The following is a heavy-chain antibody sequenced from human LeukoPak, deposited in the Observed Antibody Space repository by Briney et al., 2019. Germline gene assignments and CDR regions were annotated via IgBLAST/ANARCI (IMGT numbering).Heavy chain of an antibody. CDR1: GGSISSGSYY. D-gene: IGHD3-10*01. V-gene: IGHV4-61*02. CDR3: ARAPLGSGSYNYYYYYYMDV. Sequence: SETLSLTCTVSGGSISSGSYYWSWIRQPAGKGLEWIGRIYTSGSTNYNPSLKSRVTISVDTSKNQFSLKLSSVTAADTAAYYCARAPLGSGSYNYYYYYYMDVRGKGTTVTVSS. J-gene: IGHJ6*03. CDR2: IYTSGST.